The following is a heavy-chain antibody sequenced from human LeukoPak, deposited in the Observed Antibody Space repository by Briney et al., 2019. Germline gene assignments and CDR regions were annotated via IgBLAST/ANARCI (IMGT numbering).Heavy chain of an antibody. D-gene: IGHD1-26*01. CDR1: GFTFSNYP. CDR2: IGGSDDT. Sequence: PGDSLRLSCVASGFTFSNYPMTWVRQFPGKGLQWVSTIGGSDDTYYADSVKGRFTISRDTSKNTVYLQMNSLSAGDTATYYCAKEMGDSGLVGSRADYWGQGSLVTVSS. V-gene: IGHV3-23*01. CDR3: AKEMGDSGLVGSRADY. J-gene: IGHJ4*02.